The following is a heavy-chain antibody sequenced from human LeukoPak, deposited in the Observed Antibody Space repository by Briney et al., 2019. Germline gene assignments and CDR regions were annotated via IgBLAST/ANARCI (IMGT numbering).Heavy chain of an antibody. J-gene: IGHJ4*02. Sequence: ASQTLSLTCTVSGGSISSGSYYWSWIRQPAGKGLEWIGRIYTSGSTNYNPSLKSRVTISVDTSKNQFSLKLSSVTAADTAVYYCARVGTIAAPDYWGQGTLVTVSS. D-gene: IGHD6-13*01. CDR3: ARVGTIAAPDY. CDR1: GGSISSGSYY. V-gene: IGHV4-61*02. CDR2: IYTSGST.